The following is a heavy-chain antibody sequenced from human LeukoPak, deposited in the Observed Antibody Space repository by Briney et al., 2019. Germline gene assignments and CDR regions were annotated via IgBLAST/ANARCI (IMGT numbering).Heavy chain of an antibody. CDR2: ISNSGGST. CDR1: GFTFSNAW. J-gene: IGHJ4*02. V-gene: IGHV3-23*01. CDR3: AKRASGSGTSLYYFDY. D-gene: IGHD3-10*01. Sequence: GGSLRLSCAASGFTFSNAWMSWAHQAPGKGLEWVSVISNSGGSTFYADSVKGRFTISRDNSKNTLYLQMNSLRAEDTAVYYCAKRASGSGTSLYYFDYWGQGTLVTVSS.